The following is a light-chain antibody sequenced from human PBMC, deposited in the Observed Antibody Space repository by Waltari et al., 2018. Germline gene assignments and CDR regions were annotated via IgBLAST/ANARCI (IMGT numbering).Light chain of an antibody. CDR1: SPNVRSNT. J-gene: IGLJ1*01. CDR2: SNN. Sequence: QSVLTQPPSASGTPGQRVTISCSGSSPNVRSNTVNWYQQLPGTAPKLLIYSNNQRPSGVPDRFSVSKSGTSASLAISGLQSEDEADYYCATWDDSLNAYVFGTGTKVTVL. V-gene: IGLV1-44*01. CDR3: ATWDDSLNAYV.